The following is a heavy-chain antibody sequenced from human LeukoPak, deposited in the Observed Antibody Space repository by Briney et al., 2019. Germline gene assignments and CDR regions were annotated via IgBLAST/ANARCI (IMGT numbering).Heavy chain of an antibody. CDR2: ISAYNGNT. Sequence: ASVKVSCKASGYTFTSYGISWVRQAPGQGLEWMGWISAYNGNTNYAQKLQGRVTMTTDTSTSTAYMELRSLRSDDTAVYYCARGRAPSSGYPRNWYYFDYWGQGTLATVSS. V-gene: IGHV1-18*01. CDR1: GYTFTSYG. CDR3: ARGRAPSSGYPRNWYYFDY. J-gene: IGHJ4*02. D-gene: IGHD3-22*01.